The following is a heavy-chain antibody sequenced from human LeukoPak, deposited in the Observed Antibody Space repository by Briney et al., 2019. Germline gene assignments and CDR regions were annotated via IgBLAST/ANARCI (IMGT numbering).Heavy chain of an antibody. J-gene: IGHJ4*02. CDR2: IYYSGST. Sequence: PSETLSLTCTVSGGSISSGDYYWSWIRQPPGKGLEWIGYIYYSGSTYYNPSLRSRVTISVDTSKNQFSLKLSSVTAADTAVYYCAREDSSGSTDYWGQGTLVTVSS. D-gene: IGHD3-22*01. V-gene: IGHV4-30-4*01. CDR3: AREDSSGSTDY. CDR1: GGSISSGDYY.